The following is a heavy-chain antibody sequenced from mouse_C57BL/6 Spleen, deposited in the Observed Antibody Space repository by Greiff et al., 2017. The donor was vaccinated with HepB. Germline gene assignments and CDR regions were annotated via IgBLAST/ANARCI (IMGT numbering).Heavy chain of an antibody. V-gene: IGHV5-6*01. CDR1: GFTFSSYG. CDR3: ARQGQFITLPFDY. Sequence: EVKVVESGGDLVKPGGSLKLSCAASGFTFSSYGMSWVRQTPDKRLEWVATISSGGSYTYYPDSVKGRFTISRDNAKNTLYLQMSSLKSEDTAMYYCARQGQFITLPFDYWGQGTTLTVSS. J-gene: IGHJ2*01. D-gene: IGHD1-1*01. CDR2: ISSGGSYT.